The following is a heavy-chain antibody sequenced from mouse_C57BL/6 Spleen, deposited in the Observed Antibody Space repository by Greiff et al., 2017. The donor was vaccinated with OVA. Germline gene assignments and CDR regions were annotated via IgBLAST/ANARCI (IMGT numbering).Heavy chain of an antibody. J-gene: IGHJ1*03. CDR2: ISYDGSN. CDR1: GYSITSGYY. V-gene: IGHV3-6*01. Sequence: EVKLQESGPGLVKPSQSLSLTCSVTGYSITSGYYWNWIRQFPGNKLEWMGYISYDGSNNYNPSLKNRISITRDTSKNQFFLKLNSVTTEDTATYYCARVTRGYFDVWGTGTTVTVSS. CDR3: ARVTRGYFDV.